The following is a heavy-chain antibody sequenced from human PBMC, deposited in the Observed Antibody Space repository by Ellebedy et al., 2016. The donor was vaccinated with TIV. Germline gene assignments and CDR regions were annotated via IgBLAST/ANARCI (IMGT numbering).Heavy chain of an antibody. Sequence: GESLKISXAASGFTFSSYSMNWVRQAPGKGLEWVSSISSSSSYIYYADSVKGRFTISRDNAKNSLYLQMNSLRAEDTAVYYCANGQRITMVRGAWGMDVWGQGTTVTVSS. CDR2: ISSSSSYI. V-gene: IGHV3-21*01. CDR1: GFTFSSYS. D-gene: IGHD3-10*01. J-gene: IGHJ6*02. CDR3: ANGQRITMVRGAWGMDV.